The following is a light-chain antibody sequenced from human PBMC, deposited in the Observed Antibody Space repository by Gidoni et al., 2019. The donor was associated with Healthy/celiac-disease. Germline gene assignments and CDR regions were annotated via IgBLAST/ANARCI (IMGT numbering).Light chain of an antibody. CDR1: SLRSYY. V-gene: IGLV3-19*01. Sequence: SVALGQTVRITCQGDSLRSYYASWYQQKPGQAPVLVIYGKNNRPSGIPDRFSGSSSGNTASLTITGAQAEDEADYYCNSRDSSGNLWVFGGGTKLTVL. J-gene: IGLJ3*02. CDR2: GKN. CDR3: NSRDSSGNLWV.